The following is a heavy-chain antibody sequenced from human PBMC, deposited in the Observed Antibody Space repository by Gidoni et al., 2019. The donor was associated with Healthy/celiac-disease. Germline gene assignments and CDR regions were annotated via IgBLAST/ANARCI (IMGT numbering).Heavy chain of an antibody. CDR2: INHSGST. CDR3: ARGPFYYGSGSYRYWYYYYGMDV. V-gene: IGHV4-34*01. CDR1: GGSFSGYY. Sequence: QVQLQQWGAGLLKPSETLSLTCAVYGGSFSGYYWSWIRQPPGKGLEWIGEINHSGSTNYNPSLKSRVTISVDTSKNQFSLKLSSVTAADTAVYYCARGPFYYGSGSYRYWYYYYGMDVWGQGTTVTVSS. J-gene: IGHJ6*02. D-gene: IGHD3-10*01.